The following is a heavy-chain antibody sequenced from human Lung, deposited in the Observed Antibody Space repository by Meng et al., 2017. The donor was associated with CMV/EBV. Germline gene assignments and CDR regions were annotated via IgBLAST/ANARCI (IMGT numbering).Heavy chain of an antibody. Sequence: GGSLRLSCAAGGFTFSNYGMHWVRQTPGKGLQWVAFIGHDGNKKFYTDSVRGRFTIDRDNSRNTLLLRMNSLRDEDTAVYYCAKDRGWELRLLVHWGQGALVTGSS. J-gene: IGHJ4*02. V-gene: IGHV3-30*02. D-gene: IGHD1-26*01. CDR1: GFTFSNYG. CDR3: AKDRGWELRLLVH. CDR2: IGHDGNKK.